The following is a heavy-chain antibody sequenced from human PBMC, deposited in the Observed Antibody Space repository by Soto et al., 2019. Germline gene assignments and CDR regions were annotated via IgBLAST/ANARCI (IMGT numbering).Heavy chain of an antibody. CDR1: GDYIHVGGHY. CDR3: GRDLTSNANCIDP. V-gene: IGHV4-30-4*01. Sequence: SETLSLTCSVSGDYIHVGGHYWTWIRQRPGKGLEWMGYIYYTGKTYYNPSLESRLTMSVDRSKNQFSLRLTSVTAADTAVYFCGRDLTSNANCIDPWGQGTLVTVSS. J-gene: IGHJ5*02. D-gene: IGHD2-2*01. CDR2: IYYTGKT.